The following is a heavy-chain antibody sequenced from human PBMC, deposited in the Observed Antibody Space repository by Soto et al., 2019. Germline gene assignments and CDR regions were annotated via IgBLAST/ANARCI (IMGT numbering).Heavy chain of an antibody. Sequence: QVQLVESGGGVVQPGRSLRLSCAASGFAFSSYAMHWVRQAPGKGLEWVAVISYDGSNTFYADSVKGRFTISRDNSEEPVYVKIDSLRNEDHALYYCAREGENYYDWSGYFFAFDLWGQGALVTVSS. CDR2: ISYDGSNT. CDR1: GFAFSSYA. D-gene: IGHD3-22*01. V-gene: IGHV3-30-3*01. CDR3: AREGENYYDWSGYFFAFDL. J-gene: IGHJ3*01.